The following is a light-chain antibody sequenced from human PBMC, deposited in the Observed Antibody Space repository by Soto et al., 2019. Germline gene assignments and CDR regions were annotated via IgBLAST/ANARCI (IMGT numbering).Light chain of an antibody. CDR1: QSISSL. CDR2: DAS. J-gene: IGKJ1*01. Sequence: DIQMTQSPSTLSASIRDRVTITCRASQSISSLLAWYQQKPGKAPKLLIYDASSLESGGPSRFSGSGSGTEFTLTIMSLQPEDFSTYYCQQYKSYPWTFGQGNKVDIK. V-gene: IGKV1-5*01. CDR3: QQYKSYPWT.